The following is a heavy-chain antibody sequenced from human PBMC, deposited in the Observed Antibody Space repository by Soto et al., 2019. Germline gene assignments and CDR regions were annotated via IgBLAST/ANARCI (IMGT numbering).Heavy chain of an antibody. CDR3: ASQTGANDAFDI. CDR1: GYSISSSNW. D-gene: IGHD4-17*01. CDR2: IYYSGST. Sequence: ETLSLTCAVSGYSISSSNWWGWIRQPPGKGLEWIGYIYYSGSTYYNPSLKSRVTMSVDTSKNQFSLKLSSVTAVDTAVYYCASQTGANDAFDIWGQGTMVTVSS. J-gene: IGHJ3*02. V-gene: IGHV4-28*01.